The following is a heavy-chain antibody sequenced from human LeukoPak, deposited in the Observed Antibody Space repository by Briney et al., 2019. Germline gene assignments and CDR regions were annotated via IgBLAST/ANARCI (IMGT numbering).Heavy chain of an antibody. D-gene: IGHD3-16*01. Sequence: GGSLRLSCAASGFPFSNYYMSWIRQAPGKGLEWVSHMSGSGSTIDYADSVKGRFSISRDNTKNSLYLQMNILRAEDTAVYYCARDFDGTYGGTDASDIWGRGKMVTVSS. J-gene: IGHJ3*02. CDR3: ARDFDGTYGGTDASDI. CDR1: GFPFSNYY. CDR2: MSGSGSTI. V-gene: IGHV3-11*01.